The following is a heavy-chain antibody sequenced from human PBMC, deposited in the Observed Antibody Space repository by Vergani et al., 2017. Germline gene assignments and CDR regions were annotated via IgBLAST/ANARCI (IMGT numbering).Heavy chain of an antibody. CDR1: GFTSSYYG. CDR3: AKLCGGDCYSADY. V-gene: IGHV3-30*18. Sequence: QVHLVESGGGVVQPGRSLRLSCVVSGFTSSYYGMHWVRQAPGKGLEWVAVISYDGSNKYYADSVKGRFTISRDNSKNTLYLQMNSLRAEDTAVYYCAKLCGGDCYSADYWGQGTLVTVSS. J-gene: IGHJ4*02. CDR2: ISYDGSNK. D-gene: IGHD2-21*01.